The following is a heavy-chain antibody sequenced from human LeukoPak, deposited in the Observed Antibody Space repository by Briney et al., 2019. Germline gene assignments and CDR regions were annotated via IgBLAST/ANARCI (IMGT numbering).Heavy chain of an antibody. CDR2: IYVTGT. J-gene: IGHJ6*03. Sequence: KTSETLSLTCTVSGGSIGTYYWSWIRQSPGKGLEWIGYIYVTGTRYNPYLQSRVTISVDRSRNQFFLKMSSVTAAATAGYCARHIGGGIEDMDVWGKGTKVIVSS. CDR1: GGSIGTYY. CDR3: ARHIGGGIEDMDV. V-gene: IGHV4-59*08. D-gene: IGHD3-16*02.